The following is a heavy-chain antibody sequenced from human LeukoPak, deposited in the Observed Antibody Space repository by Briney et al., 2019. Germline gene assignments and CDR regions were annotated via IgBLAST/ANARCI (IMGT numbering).Heavy chain of an antibody. V-gene: IGHV3-7*01. J-gene: IGHJ6*02. Sequence: GGSLRLSCAASGLIVSNYWMSWVRQAPGKGLEWVANIKQDGSEKYYVDSVKGRFTISRDNVKNSLYLQMNSLRAEDTAVYYCANVFYYGMEVWGRGTTVTVSS. CDR3: ANVFYYGMEV. CDR2: IKQDGSEK. CDR1: GLIVSNYW. D-gene: IGHD5/OR15-5a*01.